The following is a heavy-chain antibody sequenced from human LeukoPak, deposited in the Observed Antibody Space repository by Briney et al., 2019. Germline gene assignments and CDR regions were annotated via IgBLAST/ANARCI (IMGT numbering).Heavy chain of an antibody. Sequence: SETLSLTCTVSGYSISSGYYWGWIRQPPGKGLEWIGSIYHSGSTYYNPSLKSRVTISVDTSKNHFSLKLSSVTAADTAVYYCARELGSSAGDFDYWGQGTLVTVSS. CDR2: IYHSGST. CDR3: ARELGSSAGDFDY. V-gene: IGHV4-38-2*02. CDR1: GYSISSGYY. J-gene: IGHJ4*02. D-gene: IGHD2-2*01.